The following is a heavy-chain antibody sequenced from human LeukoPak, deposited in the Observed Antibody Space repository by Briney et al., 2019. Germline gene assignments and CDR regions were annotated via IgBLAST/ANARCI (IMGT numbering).Heavy chain of an antibody. CDR1: GVSINSVSYY. J-gene: IGHJ5*02. V-gene: IGHV4-39*01. CDR2: IYYSGVT. D-gene: IGHD1-1*01. Sequence: SETLSLTCTVSGVSINSVSYYWGWIRPSPGKGLEWIGAIYYSGVTFYNPSLKSRVTISVDTSKNQFSLKLTSVTAADTSIYYCVGRKSTTPNWFDPWGQGTLVTVSS. CDR3: VGRKSTTPNWFDP.